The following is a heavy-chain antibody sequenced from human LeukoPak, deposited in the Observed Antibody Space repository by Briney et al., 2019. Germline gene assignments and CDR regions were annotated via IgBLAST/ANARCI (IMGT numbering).Heavy chain of an antibody. D-gene: IGHD3-16*01. CDR3: VGGAVARSDY. V-gene: IGHV3-11*03. J-gene: IGHJ4*02. CDR1: GFTFSDYY. CDR2: ISTSSSYT. Sequence: PGGSLRLSCEASGFTFSDYYMSWIRQDPGKGLEWVSYISTSSSYTNYADSVKGRFTISRDNAKNSLYLQMNSLRAEDTAVYYCVGGAVARSDYWGQGTLVTVSS.